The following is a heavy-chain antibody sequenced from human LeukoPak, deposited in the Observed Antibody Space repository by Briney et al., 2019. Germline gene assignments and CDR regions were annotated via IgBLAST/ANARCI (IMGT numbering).Heavy chain of an antibody. CDR2: IIPIFGTA. D-gene: IGHD3-22*01. Sequence: SVKVSCKASGGTFSSYAISWVRQAPGQGLEWMGGIIPIFGTANYAQKFQGRVTITADESTSTAYMELSRLRSDDTAVYYCARGLYDSSGYDAFDIWGQGTMVTVSS. V-gene: IGHV1-69*13. CDR1: GGTFSSYA. J-gene: IGHJ3*02. CDR3: ARGLYDSSGYDAFDI.